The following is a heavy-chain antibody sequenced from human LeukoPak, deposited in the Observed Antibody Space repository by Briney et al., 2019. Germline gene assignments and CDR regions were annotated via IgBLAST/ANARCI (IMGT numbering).Heavy chain of an antibody. CDR3: TKVRPPPGSGWYGGDDS. Sequence: GGSLRLSCAASGFTFSSYAMSWVRQAPGKGLEWVSSIKISGYADYADSVKGRFTISRDNSKNTLYLQMNSLRVEDTAVYYCTKVRPPPGSGWYGGDDSWGQGTLVTVSS. CDR1: GFTFSSYA. V-gene: IGHV3-23*05. J-gene: IGHJ4*02. CDR2: IKISGYA. D-gene: IGHD6-19*01.